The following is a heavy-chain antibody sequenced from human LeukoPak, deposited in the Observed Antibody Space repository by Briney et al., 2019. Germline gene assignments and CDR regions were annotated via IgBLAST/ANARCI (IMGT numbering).Heavy chain of an antibody. CDR2: IRPGNSET. J-gene: IGHJ4*02. CDR3: ARRLSSIATSAANDY. Sequence: GESLKISCKGSGYSFSSYWIAWVRQMPGKGLEWMGIIRPGNSETTYNPSFRGHVTMSADKSVTTAYLQWSSLEASDTAMYYCARRLSSIATSAANDYWGQGTLVTVSS. V-gene: IGHV5-51*01. CDR1: GYSFSSYW. D-gene: IGHD2-15*01.